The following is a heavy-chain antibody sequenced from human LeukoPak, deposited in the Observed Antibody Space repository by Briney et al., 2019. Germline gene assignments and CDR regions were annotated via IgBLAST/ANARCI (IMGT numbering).Heavy chain of an antibody. CDR1: GYTFTGYY. Sequence: ASVKVSCKASGYTFTGYYMHWVRQAPGQGLEWMGWINPNSGGTNYAQTFQGRVTMTRDTSISTAYMELSRLRSDDTAVYYCARDDGYCSSTSCYKYFDYWGQGTLVTVSS. CDR3: ARDDGYCSSTSCYKYFDY. CDR2: INPNSGGT. D-gene: IGHD2-2*02. V-gene: IGHV1-2*02. J-gene: IGHJ4*02.